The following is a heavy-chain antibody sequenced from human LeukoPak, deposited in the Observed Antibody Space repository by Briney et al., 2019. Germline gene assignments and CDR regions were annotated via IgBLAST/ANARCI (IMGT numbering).Heavy chain of an antibody. D-gene: IGHD3-10*01. Sequence: ASVKVSCKASGYTFTSYDINWVRQATGQGLEWMGWMNPNSGNTGYAQEFQGRVTMTRNTSISTAYMELSSLRSEDTAMYYCARGDLDYYGSGSYRPDAFDIWGQGTMVTVSS. V-gene: IGHV1-8*01. CDR3: ARGDLDYYGSGSYRPDAFDI. CDR2: MNPNSGNT. J-gene: IGHJ3*02. CDR1: GYTFTSYD.